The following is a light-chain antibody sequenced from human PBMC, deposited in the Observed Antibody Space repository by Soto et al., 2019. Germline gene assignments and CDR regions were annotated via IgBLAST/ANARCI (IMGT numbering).Light chain of an antibody. CDR3: CSYAGSYTLKV. Sequence: QSALTQPRSVSGSPGQSVTISCTGTSSDVGGYNYVSWYQQHPGKAPKLMIYDVTKRPSGVPDRFSGSKSCNTASLTISALQSEDEADYYCCSYAGSYTLKVFGGGTKLTVL. CDR1: SSDVGGYNY. V-gene: IGLV2-11*01. CDR2: DVT. J-gene: IGLJ3*02.